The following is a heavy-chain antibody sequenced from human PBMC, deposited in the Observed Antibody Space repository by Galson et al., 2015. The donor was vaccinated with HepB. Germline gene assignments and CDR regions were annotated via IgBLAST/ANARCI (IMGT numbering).Heavy chain of an antibody. CDR1: GFTFGSYW. CDR3: ARGRSHAY. CDR2: TREDGGEK. D-gene: IGHD6-13*01. J-gene: IGHJ4*02. V-gene: IGHV3-7*03. Sequence: SLRLSCAVSGFTFGSYWMGWVRQAPGKGLEWVANTREDGGEKHYIESVKGRFTITRDNARNSVYLEMNSLRAEDTAVYYCARGRSHAYWGQGTLVTVSS.